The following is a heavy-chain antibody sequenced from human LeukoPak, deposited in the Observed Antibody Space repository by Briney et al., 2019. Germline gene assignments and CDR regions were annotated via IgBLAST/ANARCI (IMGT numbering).Heavy chain of an antibody. D-gene: IGHD6-19*01. J-gene: IGHJ4*02. V-gene: IGHV4-39*01. CDR1: IDSINISSYH. CDR3: ARRKSSGRYDAFDY. CDR2: IYYSGST. Sequence: KPSDTQSLTCTVCIDSINISSYHGGWIRRPPGRGLEWNGSIYYSGSTYYNPSLKSRVTISVDTSKNQFSLKLSSVTATDTAVYFCARRKSSGRYDAFDYWGQGTLVTVSS.